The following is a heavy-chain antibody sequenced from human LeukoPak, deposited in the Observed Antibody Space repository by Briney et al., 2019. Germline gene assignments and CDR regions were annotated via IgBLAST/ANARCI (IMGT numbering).Heavy chain of an antibody. V-gene: IGHV3-48*04. CDR3: TGNYYGSGSYADFDY. CDR1: GFTFSSYS. CDR2: ISSSSNNI. D-gene: IGHD3-10*01. Sequence: GGSLRLSCAGSGFTFSSYSMNWVRQAPGKGLEWVSYISSSSNNIYYADSVKGRFTISRDNAKNSLYLQMDSLKTEDTAVYYCTGNYYGSGSYADFDYWGQGTLVTVSS. J-gene: IGHJ4*02.